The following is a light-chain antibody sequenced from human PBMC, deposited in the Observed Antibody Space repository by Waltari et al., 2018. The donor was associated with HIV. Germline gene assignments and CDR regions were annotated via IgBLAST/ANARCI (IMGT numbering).Light chain of an antibody. V-gene: IGKV1-39*01. J-gene: IGKJ3*01. Sequence: DIQMTQSPSSLSASIGDRVTITCRASQNINTYLNWYQQKPRKAPKALIYSATTLQSGVPSRFTGSGSGTDFTLTITSLQPEDFGTYFCQQSYTSPTFGPGTTVDLK. CDR1: QNINTY. CDR2: SAT. CDR3: QQSYTSPT.